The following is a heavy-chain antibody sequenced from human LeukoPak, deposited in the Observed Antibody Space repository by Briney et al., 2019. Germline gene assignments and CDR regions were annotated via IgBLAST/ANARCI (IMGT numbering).Heavy chain of an antibody. V-gene: IGHV3-23*01. Sequence: GGSLRLSCAASGFTFSSYAMNWVRQAPGKGLEWVSGISGSGATTYYADSVKGRLTISRDNSKNTLYLQMNSLRAEDTAVYYCAKDVGAASREYFQYRGQGTLVTVSS. CDR1: GFTFSSYA. D-gene: IGHD6-25*01. J-gene: IGHJ1*01. CDR3: AKDVGAASREYFQY. CDR2: ISGSGATT.